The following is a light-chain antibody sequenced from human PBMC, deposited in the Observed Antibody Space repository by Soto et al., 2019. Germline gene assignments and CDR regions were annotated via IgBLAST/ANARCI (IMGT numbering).Light chain of an antibody. J-gene: IGLJ1*01. CDR2: DVS. CDR3: SSYTSISTPR. CDR1: SSDVGGYNY. V-gene: IGLV2-14*01. Sequence: QSALTQPASVSGSPGQSITISCTGTSSDVGGYNYVSWYQQHPGKAPKLMIYDVSYRPSGVSNRFSGSKSGNTASLTISGLQAEDEADYYCSSYTSISTPRFATGTKLTVL.